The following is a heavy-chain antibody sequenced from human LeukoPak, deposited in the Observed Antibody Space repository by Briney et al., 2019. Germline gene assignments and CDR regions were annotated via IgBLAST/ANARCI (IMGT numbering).Heavy chain of an antibody. CDR1: GFTFSSYA. Sequence: PGGSLRLSCAASGFTFSSYAMSWVRQAPGKGLEWVSGISDSGDITYYADSVKGRFTISRDNSKNTLYLQMHSLRVEDTAVYYCAKDRRGGSYYAATLDIWGQGTMVTVSS. CDR3: AKDRRGGSYYAATLDI. J-gene: IGHJ3*02. D-gene: IGHD1-26*01. V-gene: IGHV3-23*01. CDR2: ISDSGDIT.